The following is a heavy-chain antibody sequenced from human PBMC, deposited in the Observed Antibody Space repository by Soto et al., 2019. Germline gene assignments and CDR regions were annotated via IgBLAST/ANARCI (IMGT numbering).Heavy chain of an antibody. V-gene: IGHV4-34*01. CDR1: GGSFSGYY. CDR3: ARGARGYSGSYYSPMAYFDY. J-gene: IGHJ4*02. D-gene: IGHD1-26*01. Sequence: SETRSLTCAVYGGSFSGYYWSWIRQPPGKGLEWIGEINHSGSTNYNPSLKSRVAISVDTSKNQFSLKLSSVTAADTAVYYCARGARGYSGSYYSPMAYFDYWGQGTLVTVS. CDR2: INHSGST.